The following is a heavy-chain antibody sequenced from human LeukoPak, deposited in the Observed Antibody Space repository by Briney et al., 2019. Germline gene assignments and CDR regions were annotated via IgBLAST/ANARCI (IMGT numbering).Heavy chain of an antibody. D-gene: IGHD3-10*02. CDR1: GFTPSGYE. V-gene: IGHV3-48*03. CDR2: ISRSGTAT. J-gene: IGHJ6*02. Sequence: PGGSLRLSCAASGFTPSGYEMNWVRQAPGKGLEWISYISRSGTATLYADSVKGRFAISRDNSKSMLFLQLNSLRAEDTALYYCARDLHYYVAMDVWGQGTTVTVSS. CDR3: ARDLHYYVAMDV.